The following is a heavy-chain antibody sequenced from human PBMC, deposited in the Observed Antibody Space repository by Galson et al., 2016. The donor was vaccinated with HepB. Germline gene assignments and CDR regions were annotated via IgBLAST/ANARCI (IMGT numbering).Heavy chain of an antibody. D-gene: IGHD1-14*01. CDR1: GYSFSNYW. V-gene: IGHV5-51*01. CDR3: ARHRAAGGNYEYGMDV. J-gene: IGHJ6*02. Sequence: QSGAEVKKPGESLKISCETSGYSFSNYWIAWVRLMPGKGLEWVGIINPGDSDARYGPSFQGQVTISADKSISTAYLQWSSLKASDTATQYCARHRAAGGNYEYGMDVWGQGTTVTVAS. CDR2: INPGDSDA.